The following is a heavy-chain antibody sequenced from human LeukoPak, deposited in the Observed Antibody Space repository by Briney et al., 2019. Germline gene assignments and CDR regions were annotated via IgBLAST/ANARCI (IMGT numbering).Heavy chain of an antibody. CDR1: GGSISTSNYF. J-gene: IGHJ5*02. V-gene: IGHV4-39*01. D-gene: IGHD2/OR15-2a*01. CDR2: IYYSGST. CDR3: ATTGDYFQAA. Sequence: SETLSLTCTVSGGSISTSNYFWGWIRQPPGKGLERIGSIYYSGSTYYNPSLKSRVTISVDTSNNQFSLKLSSVTATDTAVYYCATTGDYFQAAWGQGTLVTVSS.